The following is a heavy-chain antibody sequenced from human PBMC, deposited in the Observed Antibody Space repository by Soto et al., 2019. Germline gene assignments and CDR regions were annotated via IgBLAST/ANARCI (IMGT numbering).Heavy chain of an antibody. J-gene: IGHJ4*02. CDR2: ISGGGGTT. D-gene: IGHD6-13*01. V-gene: IGHV3-23*01. CDR3: AKLDSSTWYHFDN. Sequence: GGSLRLSCATSGFTFSSYAMSWVRQAPGKGLEWVSTISGGGGTTYYADSVKGRFTISRDKSKNMLYLQMNSLRAEDTAVYYCAKLDSSTWYHFDNWGQGTQVTVSS. CDR1: GFTFSSYA.